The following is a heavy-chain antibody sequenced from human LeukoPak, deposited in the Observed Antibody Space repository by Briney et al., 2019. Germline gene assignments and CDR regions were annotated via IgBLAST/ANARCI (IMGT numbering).Heavy chain of an antibody. J-gene: IGHJ4*02. CDR2: VRGCGGGT. D-gene: IGHD2-2*01. Sequence: GGSLRLPCVLSGFPFSSHAMRWAREARGKGLEWGSIVRGCGGGTEYAHPVKGRFTISRDNSKNTLYLQMNRLSGEDTARYYCAKYARNGTYLFDSWGEGTLVTVSS. CDR3: AKYARNGTYLFDS. V-gene: IGHV3-23*01. CDR1: GFPFSSHA.